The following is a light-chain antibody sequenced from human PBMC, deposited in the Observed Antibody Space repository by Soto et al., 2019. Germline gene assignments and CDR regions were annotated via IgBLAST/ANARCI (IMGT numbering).Light chain of an antibody. Sequence: QSALTQPASVSGSPGQSITISCTGTSSDVGAYNYVSWYQQHPGKAPKLMIYGVSNRPSGISNHFSGSKSGTTASPTMTGLQAEDEADYYCSSYTSTSTLVFGGGTKLTVL. CDR1: SSDVGAYNY. V-gene: IGLV2-14*01. CDR3: SSYTSTSTLV. J-gene: IGLJ2*01. CDR2: GVS.